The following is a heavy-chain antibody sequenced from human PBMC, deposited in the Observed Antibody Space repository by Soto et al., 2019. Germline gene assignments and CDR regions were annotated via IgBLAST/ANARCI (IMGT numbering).Heavy chain of an antibody. D-gene: IGHD1-26*01. CDR3: AKARGTSSLHFDS. CDR1: GFTFSSFA. J-gene: IGHJ4*02. V-gene: IGHV3-30*04. CDR2: ISYDGRNQ. Sequence: GGSLRLSCAASGFTFSSFALHWVRQTPGKGLEWVAGISYDGRNQYYVDSGEGRFTISRDTSKNTLYLQMNILKTEDTAMYYCAKARGTSSLHFDSWGPGTLVTVSS.